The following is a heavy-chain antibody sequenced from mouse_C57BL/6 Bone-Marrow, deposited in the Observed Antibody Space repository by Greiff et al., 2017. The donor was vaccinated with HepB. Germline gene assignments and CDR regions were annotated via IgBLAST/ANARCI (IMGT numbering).Heavy chain of an antibody. Sequence: EVMLVESGGGLVKPGGSLKLSCAASGFTFSDYGMHWVRQAPEKGLEWFAYISSGRSTIYYADTVKGRFPISRDNAKNTLFLQMTSLRSEDTAMYYCARGYYGSSPYWYFDVWGTGTTVTVSS. CDR1: GFTFSDYG. D-gene: IGHD1-1*01. CDR2: ISSGRSTI. CDR3: ARGYYGSSPYWYFDV. J-gene: IGHJ1*03. V-gene: IGHV5-17*01.